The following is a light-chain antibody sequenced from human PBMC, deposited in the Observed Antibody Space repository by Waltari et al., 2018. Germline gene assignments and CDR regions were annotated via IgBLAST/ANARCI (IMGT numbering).Light chain of an antibody. CDR1: SCSPSSPYY. CDR3: LLYMGSGIWV. Sequence: TVVTQEPSLSVSLGGTVTPTCALSSCSPSSPYYASWYQQSPGQTPRRLVYKANIRSSGVPDRFSGSVLGNKAVLIITGAQAEDESTYYCLLYMGSGIWVFGGGTKLTVL. J-gene: IGLJ3*02. CDR2: KAN. V-gene: IGLV8-61*01.